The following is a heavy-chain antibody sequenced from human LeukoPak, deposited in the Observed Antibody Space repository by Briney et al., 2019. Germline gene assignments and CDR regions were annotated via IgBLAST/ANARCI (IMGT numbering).Heavy chain of an antibody. Sequence: GGSLRLSCAASGFTVSSNYMSWVRQAPGKGLEWVSAIYSGGSTYYADSVKGRFTISRQNSKNTLYLQMNSLRAEDTAVYYCAREYCSSTSCYDGEIDYWGQGTLVTVSS. V-gene: IGHV3-53*01. D-gene: IGHD2-2*01. J-gene: IGHJ4*02. CDR3: AREYCSSTSCYDGEIDY. CDR2: IYSGGST. CDR1: GFTVSSNY.